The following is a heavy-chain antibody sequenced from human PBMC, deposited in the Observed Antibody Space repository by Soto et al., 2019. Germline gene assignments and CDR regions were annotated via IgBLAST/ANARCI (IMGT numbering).Heavy chain of an antibody. D-gene: IGHD2-15*01. CDR3: VRTSLVVAAATREDY. J-gene: IGHJ4*02. CDR2: ISSDGSST. V-gene: IGHV3-74*01. Sequence: GGSLRLSCAASGFTFSSYWVHWVRQAPGKGLVWVSRISSDGSSTSYADSVKGRFTISRDNAKNTLYLQMNSLRAEDTAVYYCVRTSLVVAAATREDYWGQGTLVTVSS. CDR1: GFTFSSYW.